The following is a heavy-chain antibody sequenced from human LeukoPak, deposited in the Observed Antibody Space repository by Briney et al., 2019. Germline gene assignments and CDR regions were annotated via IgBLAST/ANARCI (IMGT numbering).Heavy chain of an antibody. CDR2: MSYSGGST. CDR1: GFTFSTFS. V-gene: IGHV3-21*01. J-gene: IGHJ4*02. Sequence: GGSLRLSCAASGFTFSTFSMNWVRQAPGKGLEWASSMSYSGGSTYYADSVKGRFTISRDNAKSTLYLQMNSLRAEDTAVYYCSAALYSGGWHYFDYWGQGILVTVSS. D-gene: IGHD2-15*01. CDR3: SAALYSGGWHYFDY.